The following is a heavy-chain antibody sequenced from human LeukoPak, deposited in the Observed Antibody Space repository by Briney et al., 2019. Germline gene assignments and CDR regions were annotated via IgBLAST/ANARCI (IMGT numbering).Heavy chain of an antibody. V-gene: IGHV5-51*01. Sequence: GESLKISCKGSGYSFTSYWIGWVRQMPGKGLEWMGIIYPGDSDTRYSPSFQGQVTISADKSISTAYLQWSSLKASDTAMYYCARQHMVRGVISWFDPWGQGTLVTVSS. CDR1: GYSFTSYW. CDR3: ARQHMVRGVISWFDP. CDR2: IYPGDSDT. D-gene: IGHD3-10*01. J-gene: IGHJ5*02.